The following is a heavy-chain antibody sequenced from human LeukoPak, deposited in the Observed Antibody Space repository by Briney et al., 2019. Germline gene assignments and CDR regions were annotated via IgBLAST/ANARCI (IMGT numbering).Heavy chain of an antibody. CDR1: ADSLSSYY. V-gene: IGHV4-59*01. CDR2: IYSSGST. D-gene: IGHD3-22*01. CDR3: ARGYRGYYGTSGNSDRAPLFDC. J-gene: IGHJ4*02. Sequence: SETLSLTCTVSADSLSSYYWTWIRQPPRKGLEWIGDIYSSGSTNYNPSLKSRVTITLDTSKKRFSLKLSSVTAADTAVYYCARGYRGYYGTSGNSDRAPLFDCWGQGTLVTVSS.